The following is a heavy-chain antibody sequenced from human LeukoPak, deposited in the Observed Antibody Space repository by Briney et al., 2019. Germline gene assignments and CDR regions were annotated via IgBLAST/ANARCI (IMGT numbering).Heavy chain of an antibody. Sequence: SETLSLTCTVSGGSISSSSYYWGWIRQPPGKGLEWIGSIYYSGSTYYNPSLKSRVTISVDTSKNQFSLKLSSVTAADTAVYYCARYYDSSGYLDYWGQGTLVTVSS. CDR2: IYYSGST. CDR1: GGSISSSSYY. J-gene: IGHJ4*02. D-gene: IGHD3-22*01. CDR3: ARYYDSSGYLDY. V-gene: IGHV4-39*01.